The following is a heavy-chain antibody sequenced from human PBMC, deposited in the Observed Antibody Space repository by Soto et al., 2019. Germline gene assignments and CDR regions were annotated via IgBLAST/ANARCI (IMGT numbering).Heavy chain of an antibody. CDR3: VKDESINWYSGHFRH. J-gene: IGHJ1*01. D-gene: IGHD6-13*01. CDR2: IGPDGSNI. V-gene: IGHV3-74*01. Sequence: GGSLRLSCAASGFIFSSHWMHWVRQAPGKGLVGVSHIGPDGSNIWEADSVQGRFTISRDNARNRLYLQMNSLSAEDTAFYYCVKDESINWYSGHFRHWGQGTLVTVSS. CDR1: GFIFSSHW.